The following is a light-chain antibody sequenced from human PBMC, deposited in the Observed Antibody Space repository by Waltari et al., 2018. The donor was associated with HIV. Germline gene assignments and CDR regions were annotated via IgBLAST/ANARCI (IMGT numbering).Light chain of an antibody. CDR2: DAS. CDR3: QQRSRSSPLT. CDR1: QNIGSS. V-gene: IGKV3-11*02. Sequence: EILLTQSPATLSLSPGERATLSCEASQNIGSSLAWYQHKPGQTPRLVITDASIRTTGTPARFSGTGSGRDFYLTISSLEPEDAAVYYCQQRSRSSPLTFGGGTKV. J-gene: IGKJ4*01.